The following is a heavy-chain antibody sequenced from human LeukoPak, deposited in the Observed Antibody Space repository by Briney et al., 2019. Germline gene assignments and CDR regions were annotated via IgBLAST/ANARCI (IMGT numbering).Heavy chain of an antibody. J-gene: IGHJ5*02. CDR1: GGTFSSYA. CDR2: IIPIFGTA. CDR3: ARTEYYDFWSGYYLFDP. Sequence: ASVKVSCKASGGTFSSYAISWVRQAPGQGLEWMGGIIPIFGTANYAQKFQGRVTITTDESTSTAYMELSSLRSEDTAVYYCARTEYYDFWSGYYLFDPWGQGTLVTVSS. D-gene: IGHD3-3*01. V-gene: IGHV1-69*05.